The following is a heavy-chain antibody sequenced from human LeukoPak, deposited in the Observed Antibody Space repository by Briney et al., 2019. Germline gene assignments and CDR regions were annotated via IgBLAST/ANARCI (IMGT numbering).Heavy chain of an antibody. CDR3: AREGGGYYDSSGYGI. V-gene: IGHV3-21*01. J-gene: IGHJ3*02. CDR2: ISSSSSYI. D-gene: IGHD3-22*01. CDR1: GFTVSSNY. Sequence: GGSLRLSCAASGFTVSSNYMSWVRQAPGKGLEWVSSISSSSSYIYYADSVKGRFTIFRDNAKNSLYLQMNSLRAEDTAVYYCAREGGGYYDSSGYGIWGQGTMVTVSS.